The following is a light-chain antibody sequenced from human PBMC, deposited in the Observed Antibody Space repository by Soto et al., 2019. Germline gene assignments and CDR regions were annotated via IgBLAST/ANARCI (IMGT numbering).Light chain of an antibody. V-gene: IGKV1-9*01. CDR1: QAISDS. Sequence: IQLTQSPSSLSASVGDRVTITCRASQAISDSLVWYQQNPGQAPKLLIYAASTLQSGVPSRFSGSGSGTDFTLTISSLHPADFASYYCQQFKSYPYTFGQGTKLEI. CDR2: AAS. J-gene: IGKJ2*01. CDR3: QQFKSYPYT.